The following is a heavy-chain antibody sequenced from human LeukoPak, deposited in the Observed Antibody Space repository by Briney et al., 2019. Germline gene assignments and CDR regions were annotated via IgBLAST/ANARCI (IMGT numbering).Heavy chain of an antibody. CDR2: INTDGSST. CDR1: GVTFSNYW. J-gene: IGHJ4*02. Sequence: PGGSLRLSCAASGVTFSNYWMHWVRQAPGKGLAWVSRINTDGSSTTYADSVKGRFTISRDNAKNTLYLQMNSLRAEDTAVYFCVRVPGSNWFYYFDYWGQGALVTVSS. D-gene: IGHD6-13*01. V-gene: IGHV3-74*01. CDR3: VRVPGSNWFYYFDY.